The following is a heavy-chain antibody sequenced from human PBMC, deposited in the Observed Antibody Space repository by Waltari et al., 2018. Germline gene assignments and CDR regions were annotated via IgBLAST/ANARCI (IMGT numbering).Heavy chain of an antibody. D-gene: IGHD3-3*01. CDR2: IRYDGSNE. Sequence: QVHLVESGGGVVQPGGSLRLSCVASGFNFGNHGMHWVRQAPGKGLEWLGFIRYDGSNEYYGDSVVGRFTISRDNSKNTMYLQMNRLRPEDTAVYYCARDQQLRFLEWLSPDGLDMWGHGIMVTVSS. V-gene: IGHV3-30*02. CDR3: ARDQQLRFLEWLSPDGLDM. CDR1: GFNFGNHG. J-gene: IGHJ3*02.